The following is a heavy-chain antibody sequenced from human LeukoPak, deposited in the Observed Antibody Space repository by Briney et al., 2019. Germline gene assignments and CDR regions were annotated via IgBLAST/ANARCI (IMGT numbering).Heavy chain of an antibody. CDR2: VSQSGGA. CDR1: GGSFSGYH. D-gene: IGHD1-26*01. J-gene: IGHJ4*02. V-gene: IGHV4-34*10. Sequence: SETLSLTCAVSGGSFSGYHCSWIRQTPGKGLEWIGEVSQSGGASYNPSLKSRVTMSVDTSKNQFSLKLSSVTAADTAVYYCASMSTPVGATTIDYWGQGTLVTVSS. CDR3: ASMSTPVGATTIDY.